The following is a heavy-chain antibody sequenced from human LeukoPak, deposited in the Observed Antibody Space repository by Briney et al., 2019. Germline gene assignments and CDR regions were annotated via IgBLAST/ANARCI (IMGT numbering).Heavy chain of an antibody. D-gene: IGHD3-9*01. CDR2: ISWDGGST. V-gene: IGHV3-43D*03. CDR3: AKGQKYYDILTGYSEYFQH. Sequence: GWSLRLSCAASGFTFDDYAMHWVRQAPGKGLEWVSLISWDGGSTYYADSVKGRFTISRDNSKNSLYLQMNSLRAEDTALYYCAKGQKYYDILTGYSEYFQHWGQGTLVTVSS. J-gene: IGHJ1*01. CDR1: GFTFDDYA.